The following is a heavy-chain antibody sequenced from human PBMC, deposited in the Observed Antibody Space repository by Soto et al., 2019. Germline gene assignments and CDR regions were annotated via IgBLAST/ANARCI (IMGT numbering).Heavy chain of an antibody. V-gene: IGHV4-59*01. CDR1: GGSISSNY. CDR3: ASGSLRYYYYYYMDV. J-gene: IGHJ6*03. D-gene: IGHD3-10*01. Sequence: SETLSLTCTVSGGSISSNYWSWIRQPPGKGLEWIGYIYNSEITNYNPSLRSRVTISIDTSKNQFSLKLTSVTAADTAVYYCASGSLRYYYYYYMDVWGKGTTVTVSS. CDR2: IYNSEIT.